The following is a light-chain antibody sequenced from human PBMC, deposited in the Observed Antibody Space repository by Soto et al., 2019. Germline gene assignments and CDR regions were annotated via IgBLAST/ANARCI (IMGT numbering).Light chain of an antibody. CDR3: QQSFSTLGWT. CDR2: AAS. V-gene: IGKV1-39*01. CDR1: QSISTY. Sequence: DIQITQSPSSLSASVGDRVTITCRAGQSISTYLNWYQQKSGKPPKLLISAASSLQSGVPSRFSGSGSGTDFTLTISSLQPEDFATYYCQQSFSTLGWTFGQGTKVDIK. J-gene: IGKJ1*01.